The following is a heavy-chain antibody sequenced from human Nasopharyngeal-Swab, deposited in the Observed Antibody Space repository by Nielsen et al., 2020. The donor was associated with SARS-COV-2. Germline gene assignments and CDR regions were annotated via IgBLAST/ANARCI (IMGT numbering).Heavy chain of an antibody. D-gene: IGHD6-19*01. J-gene: IGHJ4*02. CDR2: ISGSGGTI. V-gene: IGHV3-23*01. CDR3: AKGYSSGWVPYEY. Sequence: GESLKISCAASGFTVSNNYMSWVRQAPGKGLEWVSGISGSGGTIYYVDSVKGRFTISRDNSRNSLYLHMSNLRAEDTAIYYCAKGYSSGWVPYEYWGQGTLVTVSS. CDR1: GFTVSNNY.